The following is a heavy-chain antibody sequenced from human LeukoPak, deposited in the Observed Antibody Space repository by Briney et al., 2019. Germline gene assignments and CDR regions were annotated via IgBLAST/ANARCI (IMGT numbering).Heavy chain of an antibody. D-gene: IGHD5-24*01. J-gene: IGHJ4*02. Sequence: GASVKVSCKASEYTFTDYAINWVRQAPGQRLEWMGWINAGNGNTRYSQRFQGRVTITRDTSASTAYMELSSLTSEDTAVYYCARGRWSATTASYYLDFWGQRTLVTVSS. CDR2: INAGNGNT. CDR1: EYTFTDYA. CDR3: ARGRWSATTASYYLDF. V-gene: IGHV1-3*01.